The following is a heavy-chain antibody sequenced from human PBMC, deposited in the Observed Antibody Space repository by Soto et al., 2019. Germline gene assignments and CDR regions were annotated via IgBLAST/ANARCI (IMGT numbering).Heavy chain of an antibody. CDR2: IIPILGIA. CDR3: ARGNIVVVPAARDNWFDP. CDR1: GGTFSSYT. Sequence: QVQLVQSGAEVKKPGSSVKVSCKASGGTFSSYTISWVRQAPGQGLEWMGRIIPILGIANYAQKFQGRVTITADKSTSTAYMELSSLRTEDTAGYYCARGNIVVVPAARDNWFDPWGQGTLVTVSS. D-gene: IGHD2-2*01. J-gene: IGHJ5*02. V-gene: IGHV1-69*02.